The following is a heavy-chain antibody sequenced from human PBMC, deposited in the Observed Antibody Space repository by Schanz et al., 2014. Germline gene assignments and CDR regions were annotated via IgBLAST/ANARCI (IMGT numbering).Heavy chain of an antibody. CDR2: FIVDSGNT. CDR1: GFTFSNYA. V-gene: IGHV3-23*01. D-gene: IGHD6-19*01. CDR3: AKLSSSGRLAGYFDY. Sequence: EVQLLESGGGLVRPGGSPRLSCAASGFTFSNYAMSWVRQAPGKGLEWVSGFIVDSGNTYYAGSVKGRFSISRDYSKNTLYLQMSSLRAEDTAIYYCAKLSSSGRLAGYFDYWGQGALVTVSS. J-gene: IGHJ4*02.